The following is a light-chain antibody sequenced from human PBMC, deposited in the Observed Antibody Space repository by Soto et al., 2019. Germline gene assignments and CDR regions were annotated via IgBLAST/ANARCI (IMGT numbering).Light chain of an antibody. CDR2: GAS. CDR3: QHSYNTPRT. V-gene: IGKV1-39*01. CDR1: QSISTY. J-gene: IGKJ1*01. Sequence: DIQMTQSPSSLSASVGDRVTITCRASQSISTYLNWYQQKPGKAPKLLIYGASSLQSGVPSRFSGSGSGTDFTLAISSLQPEDVATYYCQHSYNTPRTFGQGTKVEIK.